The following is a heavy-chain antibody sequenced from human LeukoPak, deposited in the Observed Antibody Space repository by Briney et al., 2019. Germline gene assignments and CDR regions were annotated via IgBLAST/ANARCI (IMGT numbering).Heavy chain of an antibody. Sequence: PSETLSLTCTVSGGSISSYYWSWIRQPPGKGLEWIGYIYYSGSTSYNPSLKSRVTISLDTSKNQFSLKLSSVTAADTAVYYCARSSSGWYRKYYFDYWGQGTLVTVSS. CDR3: ARSSSGWYRKYYFDY. V-gene: IGHV4-59*12. D-gene: IGHD6-19*01. CDR1: GGSISSYY. CDR2: IYYSGST. J-gene: IGHJ4*02.